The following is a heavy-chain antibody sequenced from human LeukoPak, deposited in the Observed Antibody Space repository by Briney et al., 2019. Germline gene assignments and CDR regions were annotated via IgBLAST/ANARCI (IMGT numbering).Heavy chain of an antibody. CDR3: AKVGTWELQRVFEN. V-gene: IGHV3-7*01. CDR2: VGRDGSEK. D-gene: IGHD1-26*01. Sequence: GGSLRLSCAASGFTFSDYWMTWVRQVPGKGPEWVANVGRDGSEKNYVDSVEGRFTISRDNAKKSLDLEMNSLRVEDTALYYCAKVGTWELQRVFENWGQGTLVTDSS. CDR1: GFTFSDYW. J-gene: IGHJ4*02.